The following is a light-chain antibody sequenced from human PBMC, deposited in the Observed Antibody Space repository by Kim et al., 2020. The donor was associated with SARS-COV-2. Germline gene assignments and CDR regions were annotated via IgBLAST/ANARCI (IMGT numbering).Light chain of an antibody. Sequence: PGQRVTISCSGSSSNIGSNYVYWYQQLPETAPKLLIYRNNQRPSGVPDRFSGSKSGTSASLAISGLRSEDEADYYCAAWDDSFWVFGGGTQLTVL. CDR3: AAWDDSFWV. V-gene: IGLV1-47*01. CDR1: SSNIGSNY. J-gene: IGLJ3*02. CDR2: RNN.